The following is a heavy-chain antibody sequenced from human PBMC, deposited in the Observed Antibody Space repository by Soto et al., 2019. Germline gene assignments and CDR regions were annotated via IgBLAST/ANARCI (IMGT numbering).Heavy chain of an antibody. CDR3: ARTRDNNINYYYALDV. V-gene: IGHV4-4*07. J-gene: IGHJ6*02. CDR1: GVSVRSYT. CDR2: VFSSVSA. D-gene: IGHD1-20*01. Sequence: PSETLSLTCIVSGVSVRSYTWSWVRQPANKGLEWIGRVFSSVSATYNPSLKSRVSISLDTSNDQFSLKLSSVTAADTAVYYCARTRDNNINYYYALDVWGPGTTVTVSS.